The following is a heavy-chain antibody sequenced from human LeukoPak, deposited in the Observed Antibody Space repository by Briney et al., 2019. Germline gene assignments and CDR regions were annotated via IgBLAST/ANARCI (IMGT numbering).Heavy chain of an antibody. CDR2: INPNSGGT. CDR1: GYTFTGYY. CDR3: ARGGYCSSTSCSPGWFDP. V-gene: IGHV1-2*02. Sequence: GASVKVSCKASGYTFTGYYMHWVRQAPGQGLEWMGWINPNSGGTNYAQKFQGRVTMTRDTSISTAYMELSRLRSDDTAVYYCARGGYCSSTSCSPGWFDPWGQGTLVTVSS. D-gene: IGHD2-2*03. J-gene: IGHJ5*02.